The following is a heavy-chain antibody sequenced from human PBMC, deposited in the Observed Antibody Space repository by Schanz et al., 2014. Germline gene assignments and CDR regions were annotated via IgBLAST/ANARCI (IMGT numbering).Heavy chain of an antibody. CDR1: GFTFSVYW. J-gene: IGHJ4*02. V-gene: IGHV3-74*01. CDR3: ERDRIAVAGGFFDY. CDR2: ISGDGTTT. Sequence: EVQLVESGGGLVQPGGSLRLSCAASGFTFSVYWMHWVRQPPGKGLVSVSRISGDGTTTSYADSVKGRFTISRDNAKNTLYLQMDSLRAEDTAVYSCERDRIAVAGGFFDYWGQGTLVTVSS. D-gene: IGHD6-19*01.